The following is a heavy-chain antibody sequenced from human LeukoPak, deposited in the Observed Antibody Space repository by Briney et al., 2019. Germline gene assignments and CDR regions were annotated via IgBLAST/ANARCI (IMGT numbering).Heavy chain of an antibody. CDR1: GGSFSSSY. J-gene: IGHJ4*02. Sequence: PGESLSLTCTVSGGSFSSSYLNWVRQAPVKGLEWVGSIKSKTDGGTTDYAAPVKGRFTISREDSKNTLYLQMNSLKTEDTAVYYCITVTYYDSSWGEGTLVTVSS. V-gene: IGHV3-15*07. D-gene: IGHD3-22*01. CDR2: IKSKTDGGTT. CDR3: ITVTYYDSS.